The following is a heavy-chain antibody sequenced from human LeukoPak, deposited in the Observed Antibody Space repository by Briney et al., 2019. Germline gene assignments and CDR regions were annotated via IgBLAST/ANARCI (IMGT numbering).Heavy chain of an antibody. D-gene: IGHD5-24*01. V-gene: IGHV3-13*01. J-gene: IGHJ2*01. Sequence: GGSLRLSCATSGFPFSAYDMHWVRQAPGKGLEWVSAFGSAGDTYYPDAVKGRFTISRAYGKNSLYLQMNSLRPGDTAVYFCVRGALPGDNWYFDLWGRGTLVTVSS. CDR2: FGSAGDT. CDR3: VRGALPGDNWYFDL. CDR1: GFPFSAYD.